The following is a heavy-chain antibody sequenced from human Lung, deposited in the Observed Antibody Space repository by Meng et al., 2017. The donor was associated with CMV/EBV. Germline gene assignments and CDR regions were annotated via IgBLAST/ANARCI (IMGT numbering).Heavy chain of an antibody. CDR3: ARARSPTHFDY. J-gene: IGHJ4*02. V-gene: IGHV3-13*01. CDR2: IGTVGDT. Sequence: ETXSLTCTASGFTFSTYDFHWVRQPTGKGLEWVSSIGTVGDTYSIGSVKGRFIISREDAKNSVYLQMNGLRDGDTGLYYCARARSPTHFDYWGQGALVTVSS. CDR1: GFTFSTYD.